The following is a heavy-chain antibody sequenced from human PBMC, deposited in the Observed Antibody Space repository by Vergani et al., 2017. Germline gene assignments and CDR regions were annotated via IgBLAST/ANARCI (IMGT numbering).Heavy chain of an antibody. CDR1: GYTFTGYY. D-gene: IGHD2-15*01. CDR3: PEATCSGGSCYRGFEY. V-gene: IGHV1-69*11. Sequence: QVQLVQSGAEVKKPGASVKVSCKASGYTFTGYYMHWVRQAPGQGLEWMGSIIPSLATTIYAQKFQGRVTVTADESTSTAYMELISLKSEDTAVFYCPEATCSGGSCYRGFEYWGQGSLITVSS. J-gene: IGHJ4*02. CDR2: IIPSLATT.